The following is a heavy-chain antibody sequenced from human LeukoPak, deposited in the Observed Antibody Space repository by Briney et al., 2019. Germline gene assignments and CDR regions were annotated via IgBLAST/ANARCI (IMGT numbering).Heavy chain of an antibody. CDR2: IYYSGST. J-gene: IGHJ4*02. CDR1: SGSISSYY. V-gene: IGHV4-59*01. CDR3: AREIGPNYYDSSGYYFDY. D-gene: IGHD3-22*01. Sequence: SETLSLTCTVSSGSISSYYWSWIRQPPGKGLEWIGYIYYSGSTNYNPSLKSRVTISVDTSKNQFSLKLSSVTAADTAVYYCAREIGPNYYDSSGYYFDYWGQGTLVTVSS.